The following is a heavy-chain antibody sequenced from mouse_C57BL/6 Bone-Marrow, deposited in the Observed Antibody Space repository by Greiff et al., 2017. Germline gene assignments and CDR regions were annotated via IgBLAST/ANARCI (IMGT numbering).Heavy chain of an antibody. J-gene: IGHJ2*01. CDR2: ISSGGSYT. CDR1: GFTFSSYG. CDR3: ERDDDGSYFDY. V-gene: IGHV5-4*01. D-gene: IGHD2-3*01. Sequence: EVKVVESGGDLVKPGASLKLSCAASGFTFSSYGMSWVGQTPDKRLEWVATISSGGSYTYYPDNVKGRITISRDKAKNNRYPQMSHLKSEDAAMYYCERDDDGSYFDYWGQGTTLTVSS.